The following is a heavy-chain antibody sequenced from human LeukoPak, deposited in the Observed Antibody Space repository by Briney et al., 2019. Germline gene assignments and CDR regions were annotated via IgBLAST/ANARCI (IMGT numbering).Heavy chain of an antibody. CDR1: EFTVSSNY. CDR2: IYSGGST. CDR3: ARGSYGYNYPY. J-gene: IGHJ4*02. V-gene: IGHV3-66*01. D-gene: IGHD5-18*01. Sequence: PGGSLRLSCAASEFTVSSNYMNWVRQAPGKGLEWVLFIYSGGSTYYADSVEGRFIISRDNSKNTVYLQMNSLRDEDTAVYYCARGSYGYNYPYWGQGTLVTVSS.